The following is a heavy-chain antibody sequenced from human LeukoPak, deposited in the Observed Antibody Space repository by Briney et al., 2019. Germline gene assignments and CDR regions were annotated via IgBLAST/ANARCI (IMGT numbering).Heavy chain of an antibody. CDR1: GYSISSSYY. CDR3: ARDLSNRGRDYYYYMDV. CDR2: IYTSGST. D-gene: IGHD7-27*01. J-gene: IGHJ6*03. V-gene: IGHV4-4*07. Sequence: SETLSLTCTVSGYSISSSYYWSWIRQPAGKGLEWIGRIYTSGSTNYNPSLKSRLTMSVDTSKNQFSLKLSSVTAADTAVYYCARDLSNRGRDYYYYMDVWGKGTTVTVSS.